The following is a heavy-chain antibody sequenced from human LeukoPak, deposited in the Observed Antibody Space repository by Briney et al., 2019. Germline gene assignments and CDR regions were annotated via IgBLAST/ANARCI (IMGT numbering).Heavy chain of an antibody. Sequence: SVKLSFKSSGCTFSSYAISWVRQAPGQGLEWVGRIILSFGIANYAQKFQGRVTITADKSTSTAYMELSSLRSEDAAVYYCARDRGSYPNPIDYWGQGTLVTVSS. CDR1: GCTFSSYA. CDR3: ARDRGSYPNPIDY. J-gene: IGHJ4*02. CDR2: IILSFGIA. D-gene: IGHD1-26*01. V-gene: IGHV1-69*04.